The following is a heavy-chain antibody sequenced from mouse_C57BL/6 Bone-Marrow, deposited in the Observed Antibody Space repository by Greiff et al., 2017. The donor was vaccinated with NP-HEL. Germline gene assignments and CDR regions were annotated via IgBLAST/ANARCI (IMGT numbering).Heavy chain of an antibody. D-gene: IGHD1-1*01. J-gene: IGHJ1*03. CDR2: INPNNGGT. CDR1: GYTFTDYN. Sequence: VQLKQSGPELVKPGASVKIPCKASGYTFTDYNMDWVKQSHGKSLEWIGDINPNNGGTIYNQKFKGKATLTVDKSSSTAYMELRSLTSEDTAVYYCARGYGSSFYWYFDVWGTGTTVTVSS. CDR3: ARGYGSSFYWYFDV. V-gene: IGHV1-18*01.